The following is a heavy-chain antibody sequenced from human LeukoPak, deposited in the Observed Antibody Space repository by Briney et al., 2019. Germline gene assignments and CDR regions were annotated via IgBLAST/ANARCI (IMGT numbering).Heavy chain of an antibody. V-gene: IGHV4-59*01. Sequence: SETLSLTCTVSGGSINSYYWSWVRQPPGKGLEWIGYIYYRGTTHYNPYLESRVTISVDTSKNQFSLSLSSVTAADTAVYYCVREHGGNSGLDYWGQGTLVTVSS. CDR3: VREHGGNSGLDY. D-gene: IGHD4-23*01. CDR2: IYYRGTT. J-gene: IGHJ4*02. CDR1: GGSINSYY.